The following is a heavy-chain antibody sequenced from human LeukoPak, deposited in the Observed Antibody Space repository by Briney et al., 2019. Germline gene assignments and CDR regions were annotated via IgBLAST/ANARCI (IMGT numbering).Heavy chain of an antibody. J-gene: IGHJ4*02. Sequence: GGSLRLSCAASGFTFSSYSMNWVRQAPGKGLEWVSSISRSSSYIDYADSVKGRFTISRDNAKNSLYLQMNSMRADDTAEYYCARVQEGVIDYWGQGTLVTVSS. D-gene: IGHD3-10*01. CDR2: ISRSSSYI. V-gene: IGHV3-21*01. CDR1: GFTFSSYS. CDR3: ARVQEGVIDY.